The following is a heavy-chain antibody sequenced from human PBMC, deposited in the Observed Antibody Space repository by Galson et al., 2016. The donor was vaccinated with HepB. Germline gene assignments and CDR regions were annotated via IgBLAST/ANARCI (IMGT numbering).Heavy chain of an antibody. CDR1: GSSFTSYW. Sequence: QSGAEVKKPGESLRISCQGSGSSFTSYWVSWVRQTPGKGLEWLGRIDPSDSYTKYSPSFQGHLTISGDKSITTAYLQWSSLKASDTAIYYCARDDYYGSGAFDPWGQGTLVTVSS. CDR3: ARDDYYGSGAFDP. J-gene: IGHJ5*02. CDR2: IDPSDSYT. V-gene: IGHV5-10-1*01. D-gene: IGHD3-10*01.